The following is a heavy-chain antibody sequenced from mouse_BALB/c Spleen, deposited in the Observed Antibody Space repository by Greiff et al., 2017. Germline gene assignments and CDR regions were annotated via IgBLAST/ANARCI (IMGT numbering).Heavy chain of an antibody. V-gene: IGHV1S22*01. J-gene: IGHJ2*01. Sequence: LQQPGSELVRPGASVKLSCKASGYTFTSYWMHWVKQRPGQGLEWIGNIYPGSGSTNYDEKFKSKATLTVDTSSSTAYMQLSSLTSEDSAVYYCTRAYYGNPYYFDYWGQGTTLTVSS. D-gene: IGHD2-10*01. CDR2: IYPGSGST. CDR1: GYTFTSYW. CDR3: TRAYYGNPYYFDY.